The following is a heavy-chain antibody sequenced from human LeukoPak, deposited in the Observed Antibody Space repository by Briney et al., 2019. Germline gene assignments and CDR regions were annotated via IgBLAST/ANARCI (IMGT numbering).Heavy chain of an antibody. CDR2: ISGSGGST. D-gene: IGHD5-24*01. CDR3: AKDLSGWLQLGYAFDI. V-gene: IGHV3-23*01. J-gene: IGHJ3*02. CDR1: GFTFSSCG. Sequence: GGSLRLSCGASGFTFSSCGMSWVRQAPGKGLEWVSAISGSGGSTYYADSVKGRFTISRDNSKNTLYLQMNSLRAEDTAVYYCAKDLSGWLQLGYAFDIWGQGTMVTVSS.